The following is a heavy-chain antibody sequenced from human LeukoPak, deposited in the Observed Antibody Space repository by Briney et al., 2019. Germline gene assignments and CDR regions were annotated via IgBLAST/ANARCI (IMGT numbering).Heavy chain of an antibody. CDR2: INILSNYI. V-gene: IGHV3-21*01. Sequence: PGGSLRLSCAASGFTFSSYSMNWVRQAPGKGLEWVSSINILSNYIYYADSVKGRFTISRDNAKNSLYLQMNSLRAEDTAVYYCAKPYYGSGSYYGFNYYAFDYWGQGTLVTVSS. J-gene: IGHJ4*02. D-gene: IGHD3-10*01. CDR1: GFTFSSYS. CDR3: AKPYYGSGSYYGFNYYAFDY.